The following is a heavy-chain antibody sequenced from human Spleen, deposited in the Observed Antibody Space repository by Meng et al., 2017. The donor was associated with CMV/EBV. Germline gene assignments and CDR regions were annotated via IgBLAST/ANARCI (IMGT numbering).Heavy chain of an antibody. D-gene: IGHD6-6*01. Sequence: GSISRYNISWVRQARGQGLEWLGRIIPILGIANYAQKFQGRVTITADKSTSTAYMELSSLRSEATAVYYCARDASIAARPLWYFDLWGRGTLVTVSS. V-gene: IGHV1-69*04. CDR1: GSISRYN. CDR2: IIPILGIA. CDR3: ARDASIAARPLWYFDL. J-gene: IGHJ2*01.